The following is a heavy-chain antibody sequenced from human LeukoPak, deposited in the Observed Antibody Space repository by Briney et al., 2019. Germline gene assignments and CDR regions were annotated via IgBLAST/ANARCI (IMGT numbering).Heavy chain of an antibody. J-gene: IGHJ4*02. V-gene: IGHV3-23*01. CDR3: AKGRGYCSGGSCYSGFDY. D-gene: IGHD2-15*01. Sequence: PGGSLRLSCAASGFTFSGYAMSWVRQAPGKGLEWVPTITGSGGTTYYADSVKGRFTISRDNSKNTLYLQMNSLRVEDTAVYYCAKGRGYCSGGSCYSGFDYWGQGTLVTVSS. CDR1: GFTFSGYA. CDR2: ITGSGGTT.